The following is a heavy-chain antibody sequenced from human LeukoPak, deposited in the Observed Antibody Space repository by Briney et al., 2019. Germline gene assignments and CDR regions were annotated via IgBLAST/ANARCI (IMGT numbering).Heavy chain of an antibody. CDR2: INGDGTTT. D-gene: IGHD3-3*01. CDR1: GFTFSSYW. Sequence: GGSLRLSCVASGFTFSSYWMQWGRRGPGKGLVWVSFINGDGTTTTYADSVRGRFTISRDNAKNTVYLQMNSLRAEDAGVYYCARSSTVLGVVTRFDYWGQGTLVTVSS. V-gene: IGHV3-74*01. J-gene: IGHJ4*02. CDR3: ARSSTVLGVVTRFDY.